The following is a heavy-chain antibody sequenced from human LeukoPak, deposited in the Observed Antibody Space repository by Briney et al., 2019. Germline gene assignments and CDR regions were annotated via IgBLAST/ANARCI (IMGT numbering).Heavy chain of an antibody. V-gene: IGHV3-66*01. J-gene: IGHJ6*02. Sequence: GGSLRLSCAASGFTVSSNYMSWVRQVPGKGLEWVSVIYSGGSTYYADSVKGRFTISRDNSKNTLYLQMNSLRAEDTAVYYCARDPYSSGWPSYYYYGMDVWGQGTTVTVSS. CDR3: ARDPYSSGWPSYYYYGMDV. CDR2: IYSGGST. D-gene: IGHD6-19*01. CDR1: GFTVSSNY.